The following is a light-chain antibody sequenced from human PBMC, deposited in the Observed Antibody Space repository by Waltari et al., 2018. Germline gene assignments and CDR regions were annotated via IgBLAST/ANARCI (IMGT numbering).Light chain of an antibody. V-gene: IGKV3-11*01. CDR1: QSVNEY. J-gene: IGKJ4*01. CDR3: HVRSNWPPVT. Sequence: EIVLTQSPATLSLSPGERATLSCRASQSVNEYLAWYQQRPGQAPRLLIYDASNRATGIPARFSGRGSGTDFTLTISSLEPEDFAIYYCHVRSNWPPVTFGGGTKVEIK. CDR2: DAS.